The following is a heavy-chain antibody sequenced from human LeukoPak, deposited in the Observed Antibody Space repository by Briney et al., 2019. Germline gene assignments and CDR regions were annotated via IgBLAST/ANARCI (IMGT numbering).Heavy chain of an antibody. CDR2: ISAYNGNT. CDR1: GYTFTSYG. J-gene: IGHJ4*02. V-gene: IGHV1-18*01. CDR3: AGTMVRGVLTHFDY. D-gene: IGHD3-10*01. Sequence: ASVKVSRKASGYTFTSYGISWVRQAPGQGLEWMGWISAYNGNTNYAQKLQGRVTMTTDTSTSTAYMELRSLRSDDTAVYYCAGTMVRGVLTHFDYWGQGTLVTVSS.